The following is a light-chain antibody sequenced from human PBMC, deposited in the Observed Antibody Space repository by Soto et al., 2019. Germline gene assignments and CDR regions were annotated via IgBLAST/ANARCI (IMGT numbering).Light chain of an antibody. V-gene: IGLV1-40*01. J-gene: IGLJ2*01. CDR1: SSNIGAGYD. CDR3: QSYDSSLSISV. Sequence: QSVLTQPPSVSGAPGQRVSISFTGTSSNIGAGYDVHWYQHLPGTAPKLLIFGDINRPSGVPDRFSGSKSGTSASLAITGLQAEDEADYYCQSYDSSLSISVFGGGTKLTVL. CDR2: GDI.